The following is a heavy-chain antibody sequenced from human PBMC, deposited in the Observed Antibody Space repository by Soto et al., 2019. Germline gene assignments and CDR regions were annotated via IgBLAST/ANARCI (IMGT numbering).Heavy chain of an antibody. V-gene: IGHV1-46*01. CDR1: GYTFTSYY. Sequence: ASVKVSCKASGYTFTSYYMHWVLQAPGQGLEWMGIINPSGGSTSYAQKFQGRVTMTRDTSTSTVYMELSSLRSEDTAVYYCARARGMVRGVTSPNYYYGMDVWGQGTTVTVSS. J-gene: IGHJ6*02. CDR2: INPSGGST. D-gene: IGHD3-10*01. CDR3: ARARGMVRGVTSPNYYYGMDV.